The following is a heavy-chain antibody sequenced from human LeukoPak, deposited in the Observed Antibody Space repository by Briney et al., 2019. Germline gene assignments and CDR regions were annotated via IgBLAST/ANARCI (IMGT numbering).Heavy chain of an antibody. CDR2: ISSSSSTI. CDR1: GFTFSSYS. V-gene: IGHV3-48*01. J-gene: IGHJ1*01. CDR3: ARDDTYYDFWSGYSPAEYFQH. D-gene: IGHD3-3*01. Sequence: PGGSLRLSCAASGFTFSSYSMNWVRQALGKGLEWVSYISSSSSTIYYADSVKGRFTISRDNAKNSLYLQMNSLRAEDTAVYYCARDDTYYDFWSGYSPAEYFQHWGQGTLVTVSS.